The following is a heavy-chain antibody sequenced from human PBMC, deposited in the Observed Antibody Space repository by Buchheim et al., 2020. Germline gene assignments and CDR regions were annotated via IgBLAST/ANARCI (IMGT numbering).Heavy chain of an antibody. CDR1: GFTFSSYG. D-gene: IGHD4-17*01. V-gene: IGHV3-33*01. Sequence: QVQLVESGGGVVQPGRSLRLSCAASGFTFSSYGMHWVRQAPGNGLEWVAVIWYDGSNKYYADSVKGRFTISRDNSKNTLYLQMNSLRAEDTAVYYCARDSSGDYSGYFDYWGQGTL. J-gene: IGHJ4*02. CDR2: IWYDGSNK. CDR3: ARDSSGDYSGYFDY.